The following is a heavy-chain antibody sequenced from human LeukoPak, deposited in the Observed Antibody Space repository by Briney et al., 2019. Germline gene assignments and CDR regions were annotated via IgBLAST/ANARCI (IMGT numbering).Heavy chain of an antibody. V-gene: IGHV1-18*01. CDR2: ISAYNGNT. D-gene: IGHD2-21*01. Sequence: ASVKVSCKASGYTFTSYGIRWVRQAPGQGLEWMGWISAYNGNTNYAQKLQGRVTMTTDTSTSTAYMELRSLRSDDTAVYYCARDREEFNCGGDCYSSGWFNPWGQGTLVTVSS. J-gene: IGHJ5*02. CDR3: ARDREEFNCGGDCYSSGWFNP. CDR1: GYTFTSYG.